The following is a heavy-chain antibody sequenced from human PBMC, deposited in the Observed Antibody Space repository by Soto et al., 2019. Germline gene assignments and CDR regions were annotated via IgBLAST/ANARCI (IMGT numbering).Heavy chain of an antibody. Sequence: SETLSLTCAVSGGSFTSNNWWTWVRQPPGQGLEWIGEIYRTGSTNYNPSLKSRVTISLDKSENQFSLKVTSLTAADTAVYYCARRDPGTSADYWGQGTLVTVSS. CDR1: GGSFTSNNW. J-gene: IGHJ4*02. D-gene: IGHD1-7*01. V-gene: IGHV4-4*02. CDR2: IYRTGST. CDR3: ARRDPGTSADY.